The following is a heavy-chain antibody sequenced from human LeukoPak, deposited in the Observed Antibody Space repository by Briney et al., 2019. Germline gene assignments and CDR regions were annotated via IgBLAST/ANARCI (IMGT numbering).Heavy chain of an antibody. CDR3: ARDDIVVVPAATEFYYYYGMDV. V-gene: IGHV1-18*01. D-gene: IGHD2-2*01. Sequence: ASVKVSCKASGYTFTSYGISWVRQAPGQGLEWMGWISAYNGNTNYAQKLQGRVTMTTDTSTSTAYMELRSLRSDDTAVYYCARDDIVVVPAATEFYYYYGMDVWGQGTTVTVSS. CDR1: GYTFTSYG. J-gene: IGHJ6*02. CDR2: ISAYNGNT.